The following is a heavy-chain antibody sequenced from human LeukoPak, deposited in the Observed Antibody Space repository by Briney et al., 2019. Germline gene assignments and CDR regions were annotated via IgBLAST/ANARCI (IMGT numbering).Heavy chain of an antibody. V-gene: IGHV3-21*01. CDR2: ISSSSSYI. D-gene: IGHD4-17*01. Sequence: GGSLRLSCAASGFTFSSYSMNWVRQAPGKGLEWVSSISSSSSYIYYADSVKGRFTISRDNAKNSLYLQMNSLRAEDTAVYYCARDVTYYGTDWFDPWGQGTLVTVSS. J-gene: IGHJ5*02. CDR1: GFTFSSYS. CDR3: ARDVTYYGTDWFDP.